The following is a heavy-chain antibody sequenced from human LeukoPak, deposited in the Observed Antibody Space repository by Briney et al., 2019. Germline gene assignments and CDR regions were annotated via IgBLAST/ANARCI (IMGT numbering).Heavy chain of an antibody. CDR3: ARLEAGYCSGGSCREGTYYFDY. V-gene: IGHV5-51*01. Sequence: GESLKISCKGSGYSFTSYWIGWVRQMPGKGLEWMGIIYPGDSDTRYSPSFQGQVTISADKSISTAYLQWSSLKASDTAMYYCARLEAGYCSGGSCREGTYYFDYWGQGTLVTVSS. J-gene: IGHJ4*02. D-gene: IGHD2-15*01. CDR2: IYPGDSDT. CDR1: GYSFTSYW.